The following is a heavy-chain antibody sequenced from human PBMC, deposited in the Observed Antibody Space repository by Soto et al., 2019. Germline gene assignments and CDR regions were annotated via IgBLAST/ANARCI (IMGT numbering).Heavy chain of an antibody. V-gene: IGHV1-18*04. CDR2: ISAYNGNT. Sequence: GASVKVSCKASGYTFTSYGISWVRQAPGQGLEWMGWISAYNGNTNYAQKLQGRVTMTTDTSTSTAYMELRSLRSDDTAVYYCARDQRWDDYYGSDSYSFNYWGQGTLVTVSS. CDR3: ARDQRWDDYYGSDSYSFNY. J-gene: IGHJ4*02. CDR1: GYTFTSYG. D-gene: IGHD3-10*01.